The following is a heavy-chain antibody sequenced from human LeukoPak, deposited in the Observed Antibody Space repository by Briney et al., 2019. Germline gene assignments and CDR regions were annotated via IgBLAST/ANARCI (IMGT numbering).Heavy chain of an antibody. CDR2: IYYSGST. V-gene: IGHV4-59*01. CDR1: GGSISSYY. Sequence: SETLSLTCTVSGGSISSYYWSWSRQPPGKGLEWIGYIYYSGSTTYNPSLKSRVTISLDTSKNQFSLKLESVTAADTAVYYCARIVPYKYGYVDYWGQGTLVTVSS. J-gene: IGHJ4*02. D-gene: IGHD5-18*01. CDR3: ARIVPYKYGYVDY.